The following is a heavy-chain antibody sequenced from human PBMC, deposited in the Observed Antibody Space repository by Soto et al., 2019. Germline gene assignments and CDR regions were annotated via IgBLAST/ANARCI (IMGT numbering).Heavy chain of an antibody. CDR1: GDRFTTYW. CDR3: ARPGSSSSDY. D-gene: IGHD6-6*01. CDR2: INPRDSDT. J-gene: IGHJ4*02. Sequence: PXDSLTISCKGSGDRFTTYWIALVRQMPGKGLEWMGIINPRDSDTRYSPSFQGQVTISVDKSINTAYLQWSSLKASDTAMYYCARPGSSSSDYWGQGTLVTVSS. V-gene: IGHV5-51*01.